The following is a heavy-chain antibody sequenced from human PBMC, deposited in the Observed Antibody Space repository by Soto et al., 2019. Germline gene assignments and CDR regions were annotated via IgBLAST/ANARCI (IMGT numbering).Heavy chain of an antibody. D-gene: IGHD3-22*01. J-gene: IGHJ4*02. CDR3: ARADYYGSSGYHLDY. V-gene: IGHV1-46*01. CDR2: INPSGGST. Sequence: VQLVQSGAEVKKPGASVKVSCKASGYTFSNFYIHWVRQAPGQGLEWMGIINPSGGSTSYAQKFQGRVTMTRDTSTSTVYMELSSLRSEDTAVHYCARADYYGSSGYHLDYWGQGTLVTVSS. CDR1: GYTFSNFY.